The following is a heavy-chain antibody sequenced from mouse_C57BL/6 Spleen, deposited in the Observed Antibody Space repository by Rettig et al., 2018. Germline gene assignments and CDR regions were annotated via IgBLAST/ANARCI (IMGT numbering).Heavy chain of an antibody. CDR1: GYSITSGYY. CDR3: ARGGIYYDYDGRFAY. J-gene: IGHJ3*01. V-gene: IGHV3-6*01. Sequence: LQESGPGLVKPSQSLSLTCSVTGYSITSGYYWNWIRQFPGNKLEWMGYISYDGSNNYNPSLKNRISITRDTSKNQFFLKLNSVTTEDTATYYCARGGIYYDYDGRFAYWGQGTLVTVSA. CDR2: ISYDGSN. D-gene: IGHD2-4*01.